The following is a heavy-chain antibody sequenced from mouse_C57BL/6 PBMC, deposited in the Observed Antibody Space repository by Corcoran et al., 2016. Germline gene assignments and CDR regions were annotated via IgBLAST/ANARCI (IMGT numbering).Heavy chain of an antibody. Sequence: QVQLQQSGAELVKPGASVKISCKASGYAFSSYWMNWVKQRPGKGLEWIGQIYPGDGDTNYNGKFKGKATLTADKSSSTAYMQLSSLTSEDSAVYFCARGQYSYYYAMDYWGQGTSVTVSS. V-gene: IGHV1-80*01. D-gene: IGHD2-12*01. CDR3: ARGQYSYYYAMDY. J-gene: IGHJ4*01. CDR2: IYPGDGDT. CDR1: GYAFSSYW.